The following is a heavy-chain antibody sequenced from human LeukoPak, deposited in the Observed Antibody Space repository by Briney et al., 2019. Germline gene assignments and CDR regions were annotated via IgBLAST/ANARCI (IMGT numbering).Heavy chain of an antibody. Sequence: SGTLSLTCTVSGGSISSYYWSWIRQPPGKGLERIGYIYYSGSTNYNPSLKSRVTISVDTSKNQFSPKLSSVTAADTAVYYCARAKYYYGSGSYGYFDYWGPGTLVTVSS. D-gene: IGHD3-10*01. J-gene: IGHJ4*02. CDR1: GGSISSYY. CDR3: ARAKYYYGSGSYGYFDY. V-gene: IGHV4-59*01. CDR2: IYYSGST.